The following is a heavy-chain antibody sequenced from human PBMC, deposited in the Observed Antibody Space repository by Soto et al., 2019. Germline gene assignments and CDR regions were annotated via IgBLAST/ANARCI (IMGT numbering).Heavy chain of an antibody. CDR3: ALTIAVAARNYFYSGMSV. CDR2: ISYDGSNK. V-gene: IGHV3-30-3*01. D-gene: IGHD6-19*01. J-gene: IGHJ6*02. CDR1: GFTFSSYA. Sequence: QVQLVESGGGVVQPGRSLRLSCAASGFTFSSYAMHWVRQAPGKGLEWVAVISYDGSNKYYADSVKGRFTISRDNSKKTMLLLTNSLRAEDTAVYYCALTIAVAARNYFYSGMSVWGQGTTVTVSS.